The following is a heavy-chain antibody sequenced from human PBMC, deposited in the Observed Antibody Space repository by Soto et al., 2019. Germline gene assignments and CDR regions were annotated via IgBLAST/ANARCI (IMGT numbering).Heavy chain of an antibody. D-gene: IGHD1-26*01. CDR2: INSYNGNT. Sequence: GASMKVSCKASCYTFTSYGISWVRHAPGQGLEWMGWINSYNGNTNYAQKLQGRVTMTTDTSTSTAYMELRSLRSDDTAVYYCARDPVGGNWFDPWGQGTLVTVLL. V-gene: IGHV1-18*01. J-gene: IGHJ5*02. CDR1: CYTFTSYG. CDR3: ARDPVGGNWFDP.